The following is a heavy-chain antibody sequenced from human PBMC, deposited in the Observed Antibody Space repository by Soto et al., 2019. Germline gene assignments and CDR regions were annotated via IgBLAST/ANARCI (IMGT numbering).Heavy chain of an antibody. CDR2: INHSGST. CDR1: GGSFSGYY. V-gene: IGHV4-34*01. Sequence: SETLSLTCAVYGGSFSGYYWSWIRQPPGKGLEWIGEINHSGSTNYNPSLKSRVTISVDTSKNQFSLKLSSVTAADTAVYYCARDRRGNTVRGVIRPYYYGMDVWGQGTTVTVSS. D-gene: IGHD3-10*01. J-gene: IGHJ6*02. CDR3: ARDRRGNTVRGVIRPYYYGMDV.